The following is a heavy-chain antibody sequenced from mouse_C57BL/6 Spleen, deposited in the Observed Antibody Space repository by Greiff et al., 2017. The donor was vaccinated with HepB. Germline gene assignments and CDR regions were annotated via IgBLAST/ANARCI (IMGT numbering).Heavy chain of an antibody. D-gene: IGHD1-1*01. J-gene: IGHJ4*01. Sequence: QVQLQQPGAELVKPGASVKLSCKASGYTFTSYWMHWVKQRPGRGLEWIGRIDPNSGGTKYNEKFKSKATLTVDKPSSTAYMQLSSLTSEDSAVYYCARSAFITTVVRDAMDYWGQGTSVTVSS. V-gene: IGHV1-72*01. CDR2: IDPNSGGT. CDR3: ARSAFITTVVRDAMDY. CDR1: GYTFTSYW.